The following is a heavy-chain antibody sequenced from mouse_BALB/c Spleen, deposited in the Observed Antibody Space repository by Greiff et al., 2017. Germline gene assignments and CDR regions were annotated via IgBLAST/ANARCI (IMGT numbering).Heavy chain of an antibody. V-gene: IGHV2-9-2*01. CDR3: VRDTMITTGFAY. CDR2: IWTGGGT. D-gene: IGHD2-4*01. J-gene: IGHJ3*01. Sequence: QVQLKQSGPGLVAPSQSLSITCTVSGFSLTSYDISWIRQPPGKGLEWLGVIWTGGGTNYNSAFMSRLSISNDNSKSQVFLQMNSLQTDDTAIYYCVRDTMITTGFAYWGQGTLVTVSA. CDR1: GFSLTSYD.